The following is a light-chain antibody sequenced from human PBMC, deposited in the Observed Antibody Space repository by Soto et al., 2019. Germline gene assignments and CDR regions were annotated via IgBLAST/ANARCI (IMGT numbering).Light chain of an antibody. J-gene: IGLJ1*01. CDR1: ISDVGGHGY. CDR3: FSFTSHSSHYV. Sequence: QSALTQPASVSGSPGQSITISCTGTISDVGGHGYVSWYQQHPGKAPKLMIYEVTYRPSGVSDRFFGSKSGNTASLTISGLQAEDEAVYYCFSFTSHSSHYVFGTGTKVTVL. V-gene: IGLV2-14*01. CDR2: EVT.